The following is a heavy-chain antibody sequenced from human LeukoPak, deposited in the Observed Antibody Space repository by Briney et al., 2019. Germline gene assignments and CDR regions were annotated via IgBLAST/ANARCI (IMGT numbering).Heavy chain of an antibody. D-gene: IGHD3-9*01. J-gene: IGHJ4*02. CDR1: GGSISSGGYY. CDR3: AILRPLSGYYNVDS. CDR2: IYYSGST. Sequence: PSETLSLTCTVSGGSISSGGYYWSWIRQHPGKGLEWIGHIYYSGSTYYNPSLTSRLTTSIDSSKNQFSLKVSSVTAADTAVYYCAILRPLSGYYNVDSWGQGTPVTVSS. V-gene: IGHV4-31*03.